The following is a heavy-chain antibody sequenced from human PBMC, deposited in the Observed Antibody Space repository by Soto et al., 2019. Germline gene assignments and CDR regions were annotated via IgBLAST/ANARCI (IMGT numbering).Heavy chain of an antibody. V-gene: IGHV1-18*01. CDR3: ARDLRVATVSPVVGGY. J-gene: IGHJ4*02. D-gene: IGHD4-17*01. CDR1: GYTFTSYG. CDR2: ISAYNGNT. Sequence: QVQLVQSGAEVKKPGASVKVSCKASGYTFTSYGISWVRQAPGQGLEWMGWISAYNGNTNYAQKLQGRVTMTTDTYTRKVYKELRSLRSDDTDVYYCARDLRVATVSPVVGGYWGQGTLVTVSS.